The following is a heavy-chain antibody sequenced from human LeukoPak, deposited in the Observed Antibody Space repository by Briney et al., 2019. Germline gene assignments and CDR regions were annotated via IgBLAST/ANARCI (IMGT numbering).Heavy chain of an antibody. CDR1: GFTFNNYL. CDR2: LFTGGGRT. D-gene: IGHD3-10*01. CDR3: AKECDYSPGHKFDL. Sequence: GGSLRLSCAASGFTFNNYLMSWVRQAPGKGLEWVSVLFTGGGRTLYADSVKGRFTISGDTSRTTLYLQVNGLRAEDTAVYYCAKECDYSPGHKFDLWGQETLVTVSS. V-gene: IGHV3-23*01. J-gene: IGHJ4*02.